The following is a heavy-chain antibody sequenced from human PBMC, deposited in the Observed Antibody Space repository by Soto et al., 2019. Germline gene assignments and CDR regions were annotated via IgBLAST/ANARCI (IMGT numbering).Heavy chain of an antibody. V-gene: IGHV4-34*01. CDR2: INHSGST. CDR1: GGSFSGYY. Sequence: PSETLSLTCAVYGGSFSGYYWSWIRQPPGKGLEWIGEINHSGSTNYNPSLKSRVTISVDTSKNQFSLKLSSVTAADTAVYYCARVRRYCSGGSCYPGSGAFDIWGQGTRVTVSS. D-gene: IGHD2-15*01. CDR3: ARVRRYCSGGSCYPGSGAFDI. J-gene: IGHJ3*02.